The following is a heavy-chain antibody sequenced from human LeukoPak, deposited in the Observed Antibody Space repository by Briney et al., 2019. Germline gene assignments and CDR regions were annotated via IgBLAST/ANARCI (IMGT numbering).Heavy chain of an antibody. CDR2: ISGSGGST. D-gene: IGHD1-26*01. CDR3: AKSDEGGSYYFGFYYYYYMDV. CDR1: GFTFSSYA. V-gene: IGHV3-23*01. J-gene: IGHJ6*03. Sequence: GGSLRLSCAASGFTFSSYAMSWVRQAPGKGLEWVSAISGSGGSTYYADSVKGRFTISRDNSKNTLYLQMSSLRAEDTAVYYCAKSDEGGSYYFGFYYYYYMDVWGKGTTVTVSS.